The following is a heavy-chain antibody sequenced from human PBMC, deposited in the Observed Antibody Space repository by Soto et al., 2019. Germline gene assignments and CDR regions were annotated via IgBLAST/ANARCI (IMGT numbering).Heavy chain of an antibody. CDR2: INHSGST. D-gene: IGHD2-2*01. CDR3: ARGRIVVVPAARHNWFDP. J-gene: IGHJ5*02. V-gene: IGHV4-34*01. Sequence: QVQLQQWGAGLLKPSETLSLTCAVNGGSFSGYYWSWIRQPPGKGLEWIGEINHSGSTNYNPSLKSRVTISVDTSKTQFSLKLSSVTAADTAVYYCARGRIVVVPAARHNWFDPWGQGTLVTVSS. CDR1: GGSFSGYY.